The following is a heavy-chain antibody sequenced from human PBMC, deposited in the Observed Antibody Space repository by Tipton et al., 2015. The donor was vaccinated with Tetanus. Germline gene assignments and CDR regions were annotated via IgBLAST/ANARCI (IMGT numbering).Heavy chain of an antibody. CDR2: INQSGST. CDR1: GGSFSGYY. CDR3: ARGKHTVTFDY. J-gene: IGHJ4*02. V-gene: IGHV4-34*01. Sequence: TLSLTCTVYGGSFSGYYWSWVRQSPWKGLEWIGEINQSGSTNYNPSLKSRVTISVDTSKNQFSLKLSSVTAADTAVYYCARGKHTVTFDYWGQGTLVTVSS. D-gene: IGHD4-17*01.